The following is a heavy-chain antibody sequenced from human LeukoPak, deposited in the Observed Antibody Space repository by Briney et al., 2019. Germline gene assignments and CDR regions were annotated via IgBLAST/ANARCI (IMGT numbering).Heavy chain of an antibody. CDR1: GYTFTSCG. CDR2: ISTYNTNT. CDR3: ARPHSYGSPYFDC. J-gene: IGHJ4*02. Sequence: ASVKVSCKASGYTFTSCGLTWVRHAPGQGLEWMGWISTYNTNTYYAQGLQGRVSMTTDTSTSTAYMELRSMRSDDTAVHYCARPHSYGSPYFDCWGQGTLVTVSS. V-gene: IGHV1-18*01. D-gene: IGHD4-17*01.